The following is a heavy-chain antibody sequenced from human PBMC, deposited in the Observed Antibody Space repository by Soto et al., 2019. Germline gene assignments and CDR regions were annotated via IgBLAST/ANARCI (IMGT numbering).Heavy chain of an antibody. CDR2: INHSGST. V-gene: IGHV4-34*01. D-gene: IGHD4-17*01. Sequence: SSETLSLTCAVYGGSFSGYYWSWIRQPPGKGLEWIGEINHSGSTNYNPSLKSRVTISVDTSKNQFSLKLSSVTAADTAVYYCAREVAYGEDADYWGQGTLVTVSS. CDR1: GGSFSGYY. J-gene: IGHJ4*02. CDR3: AREVAYGEDADY.